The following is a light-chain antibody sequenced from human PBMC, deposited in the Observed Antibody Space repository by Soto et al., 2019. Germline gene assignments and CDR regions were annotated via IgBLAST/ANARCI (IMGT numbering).Light chain of an antibody. CDR2: EVS. CDR1: SRDVVGYNY. V-gene: IGLV2-14*01. Sequence: QSVLTQPASLSGSPGQSITMSCTGTSRDVVGYNYVSWYQQHPGKAPKLVIYEVSNRPSGVSNRFSRSKSGNTASLTISGLQAEDEADYYCSSYTSSSIYVFGTGTKSPS. J-gene: IGLJ1*01. CDR3: SSYTSSSIYV.